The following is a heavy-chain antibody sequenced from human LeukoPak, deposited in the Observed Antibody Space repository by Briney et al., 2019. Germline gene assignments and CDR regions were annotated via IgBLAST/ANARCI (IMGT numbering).Heavy chain of an antibody. CDR2: IYTSGST. V-gene: IGHV4-61*02. Sequence: LSLTCTVSGGSISSGSYYWSWIRQPAGKGLEWIGRIYTSGSTNYNPSLKSRVTISVDTSKNQFSLKLSSVTAADTAVYYCARALPDWFDPWGQGTLVTVSS. J-gene: IGHJ5*02. CDR3: ARALPDWFDP. CDR1: GGSISSGSYY.